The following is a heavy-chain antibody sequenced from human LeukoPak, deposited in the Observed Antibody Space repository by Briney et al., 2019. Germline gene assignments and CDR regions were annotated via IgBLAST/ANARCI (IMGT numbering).Heavy chain of an antibody. CDR2: IFHSGRT. J-gene: IGHJ6*03. CDR1: GDSLSSSNW. V-gene: IGHV4-4*02. D-gene: IGHD3-3*01. Sequence: SETLSLTCAVTGDSLSSSNWWNWVRQSPGKGLEWIGEIFHSGRTNYNPSLKSRVTISVDTSKNQFSLKLSSVTAADTAVYYCARGRGFYDFWSGYRSKYYMDVWGKGTTVTVSS. CDR3: ARGRGFYDFWSGYRSKYYMDV.